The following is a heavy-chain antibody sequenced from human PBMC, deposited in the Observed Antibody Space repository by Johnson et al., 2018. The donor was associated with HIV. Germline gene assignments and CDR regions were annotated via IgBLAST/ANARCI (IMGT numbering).Heavy chain of an antibody. V-gene: IGHV3-23*04. CDR2: IGYSASYT. CDR3: EGYCSGGACYSGVSAFDV. CDR1: GFTFSNYA. D-gene: IGHD2-15*01. J-gene: IGHJ3*01. Sequence: VQLVESGGGLVQPGGSLRLSCASSGFTFSNYAMNWVRQAPGKGLEWVSSIGYSASYTYYADFVKGRFTIPRDNSNNRLYLQMNSLRAEDTAIYYCEGYCSGGACYSGVSAFDVWGHGTMVTVSS.